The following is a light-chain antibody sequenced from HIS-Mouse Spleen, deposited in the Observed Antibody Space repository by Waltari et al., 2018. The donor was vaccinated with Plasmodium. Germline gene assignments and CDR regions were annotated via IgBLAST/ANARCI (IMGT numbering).Light chain of an antibody. Sequence: SYELTQPPSLSVSPGQPARITCSGDALPTKYHSCYQQKSGQAPVLVIYEDSKRPSGNPERFSGSSSGTRATLTISGAQVEDEADYYCYSTDSSGNHRVFGGGTKLTVL. CDR3: YSTDSSGNHRV. CDR1: ALPTKY. J-gene: IGLJ3*02. V-gene: IGLV3-10*01. CDR2: EDS.